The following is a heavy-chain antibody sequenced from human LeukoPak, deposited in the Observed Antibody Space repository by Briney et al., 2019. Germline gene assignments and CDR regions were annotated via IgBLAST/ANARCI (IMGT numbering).Heavy chain of an antibody. CDR1: GFTFSSFG. V-gene: IGHV3-30*02. Sequence: GGSLRLSCAASGFTFSSFGMHWVRQAPGKGLEWVAFIQYDASNEYYADSVKGRFTISRENAKNSLYLQMNSLRAGDTAVYYCARERNSVGDDAFDIWGQGTMVTVSS. CDR3: ARERNSVGDDAFDI. CDR2: IQYDASNE. D-gene: IGHD1-14*01. J-gene: IGHJ3*02.